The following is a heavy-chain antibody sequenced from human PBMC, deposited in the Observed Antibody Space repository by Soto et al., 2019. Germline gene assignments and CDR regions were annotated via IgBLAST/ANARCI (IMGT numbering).Heavy chain of an antibody. CDR3: ARGSAPTIFGVVTHYGMDV. CDR2: IYHSGST. D-gene: IGHD3-3*01. J-gene: IGHJ6*02. Sequence: TLSLTCAVSGGSISSGGYSWSWILQPPGKGLEWIGYIYHSGSTYYNPSLKSRVTISVDRSKNQFSLKLSSVTAADTAVYYCARGSAPTIFGVVTHYGMDVWGQGTTVTVSS. CDR1: GGSISSGGYS. V-gene: IGHV4-30-2*01.